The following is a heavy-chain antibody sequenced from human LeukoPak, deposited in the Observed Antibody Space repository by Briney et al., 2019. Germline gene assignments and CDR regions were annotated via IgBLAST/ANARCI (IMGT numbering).Heavy chain of an antibody. D-gene: IGHD6-19*01. J-gene: IGHJ4*02. CDR3: AKVPFGSSGRSYYFDY. CDR2: ISNSGGST. Sequence: GGSLRLSCAASGFTFSSYAMSWVRQAPGKGLEWASAISNSGGSTYYADSVKGRFTISRDNSKNTLYLQMNSLRVEDTAVYYCAKVPFGSSGRSYYFDYWGQGTLVTVSS. V-gene: IGHV3-23*01. CDR1: GFTFSSYA.